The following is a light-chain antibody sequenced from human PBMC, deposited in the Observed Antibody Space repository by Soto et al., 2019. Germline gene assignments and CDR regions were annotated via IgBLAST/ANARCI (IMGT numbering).Light chain of an antibody. Sequence: QSVLTQPPSASGTPGQRVTISCSGSSSNIGSNPVNWYQQVPGTAPKLLIHNNNQRPSGVPDRFSGSKSGTSASLGISGLLSEDETDYYCAAWDDSLNGWVFGGGTKLTVL. CDR1: SSNIGSNP. J-gene: IGLJ3*02. V-gene: IGLV1-44*01. CDR3: AAWDDSLNGWV. CDR2: NNN.